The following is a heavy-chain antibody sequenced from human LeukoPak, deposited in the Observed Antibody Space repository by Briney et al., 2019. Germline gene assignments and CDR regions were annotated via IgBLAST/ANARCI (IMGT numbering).Heavy chain of an antibody. J-gene: IGHJ4*02. CDR3: ARGRRVQYLYYFDY. D-gene: IGHD2-2*01. V-gene: IGHV1-8*03. CDR2: LNADSGKT. Sequence: ASVKVSCKASGFTFTSSTMQWVRQARGQGLEWMGWLNADSGKTGYAQNFQGRVTFTRNTSIGTAYLELSSLRSEDTAVYYCARGRRVQYLYYFDYWGQGTLVTVSS. CDR1: GFTFTSST.